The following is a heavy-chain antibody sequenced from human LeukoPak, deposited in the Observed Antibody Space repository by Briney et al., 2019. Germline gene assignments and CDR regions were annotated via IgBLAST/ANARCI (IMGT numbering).Heavy chain of an antibody. CDR3: AREAGHYCSGGSCYSEGAFDI. Sequence: GGSLRLSCAASGFTVSSNYMSWVRQAPGKGLEWVSLIYRGSNTYYADSVKGRFTVSRDNSKNTLYLQMNSLRAEDTAVYYCAREAGHYCSGGSCYSEGAFDIWGQGTMVTVSS. CDR2: IYRGSNT. J-gene: IGHJ3*02. CDR1: GFTVSSNY. V-gene: IGHV3-53*01. D-gene: IGHD2-15*01.